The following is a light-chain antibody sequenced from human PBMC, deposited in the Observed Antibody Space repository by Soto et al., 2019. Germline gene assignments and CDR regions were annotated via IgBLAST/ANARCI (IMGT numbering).Light chain of an antibody. CDR1: QSVSSSY. CDR2: GAS. V-gene: IGKV3-20*01. Sequence: EIVLTQSPGTLSLSPGERATLSCRASQSVSSSYLAWYQQKPGQAPRLLIYGASSRATGIPDRSSGSGSGTDFTLTISRLEPEDLAVYYCQQYGSSPWTFGQGSKV. CDR3: QQYGSSPWT. J-gene: IGKJ1*01.